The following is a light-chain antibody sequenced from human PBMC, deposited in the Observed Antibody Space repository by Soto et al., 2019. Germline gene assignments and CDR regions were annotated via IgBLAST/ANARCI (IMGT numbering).Light chain of an antibody. CDR2: DAS. Sequence: EFVLTQSPVTLPLSPGAIANLSCRASQTVRNNYLAWYQQKPGQAPRLLIYDASSRATGIPDRFSGGGSGTDFTLTISRLEPEDFAVYYCQQYNSWPLNCGGGTKGDIK. CDR1: QTVRNNY. CDR3: QQYNSWPLN. V-gene: IGKV3-20*01. J-gene: IGKJ4*01.